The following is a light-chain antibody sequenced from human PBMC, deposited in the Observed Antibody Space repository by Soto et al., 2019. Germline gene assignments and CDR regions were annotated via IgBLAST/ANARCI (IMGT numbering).Light chain of an antibody. CDR2: EVS. CDR3: SSYAGSNNLV. V-gene: IGLV2-8*01. J-gene: IGLJ1*01. CDR1: SSDVGGYDF. Sequence: QSALTQPPSASGSPGQSVTISCTGTSSDVGGYDFVSWYQHHPGKAPKLMIYEVSKRPSGVPDRFSGSKSGNTASLTVSGLQAEDEADYYCSSYAGSNNLVFGTGTKV.